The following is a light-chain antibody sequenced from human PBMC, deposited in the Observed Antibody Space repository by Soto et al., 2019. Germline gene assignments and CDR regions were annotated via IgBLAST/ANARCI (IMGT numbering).Light chain of an antibody. J-gene: IGLJ2*01. CDR2: DVS. CDR3: SSYKSSSNIVV. CDR1: SSDVGGHKY. V-gene: IGLV2-14*01. Sequence: QSVLTQPASVSGSPGQSITMSCTGTSSDVGGHKYVSWYQQHPGKAPKLLIYDVSNRPSGVSNRFSGSKSGNTASLTISGLQAEDEADYYCSSYKSSSNIVVFGGGTKLTVL.